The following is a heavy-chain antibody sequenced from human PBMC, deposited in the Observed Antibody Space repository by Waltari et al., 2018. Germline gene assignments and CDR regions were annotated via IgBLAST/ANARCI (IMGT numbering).Heavy chain of an antibody. J-gene: IGHJ5*02. CDR1: GLPFSDSW. Sequence: EVQLVESGGGLGQPGGSLRLSCAASGLPFSDSWMHWVRQVPGKGLLWVSHVNSGGTDSTYADSVKGRFTISRDNAKNTLYLQMNSLRVEDTAVYYCARDTPGDGIDRWGQGTLVTVSP. CDR3: ARDTPGDGIDR. D-gene: IGHD2-21*01. CDR2: VNSGGTDS. V-gene: IGHV3-74*01.